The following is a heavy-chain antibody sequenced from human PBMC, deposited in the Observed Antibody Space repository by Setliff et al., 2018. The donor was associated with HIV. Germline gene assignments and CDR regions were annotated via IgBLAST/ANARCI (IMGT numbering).Heavy chain of an antibody. J-gene: IGHJ5*02. D-gene: IGHD3-10*01. CDR3: ARSIHGGGSEPFDT. CDR1: GASLQSYY. CDR2: IYYVGWS. Sequence: SETLSLTCSVSGASLQSYYWSWIRQPAGKGLQWIGRIYYVGWSKYNPSLEDRVTMSVDTSNDQFSLSLRSVTAADTAIYYCARSIHGGGSEPFDTWGQGILVTVSS. V-gene: IGHV4-4*07.